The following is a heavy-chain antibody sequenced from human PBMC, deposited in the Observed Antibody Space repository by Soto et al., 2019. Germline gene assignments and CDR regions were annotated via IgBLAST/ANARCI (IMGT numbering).Heavy chain of an antibody. Sequence: QVQLVESGGGVVQPGRSLRLSCAASGFTFSSYAMHWVRQAPGKGLEWVAVISYDGSNKYYADSVKGRFTISRDNSKNTLYLQMNSLRAEDTAVYYCARVDGSGSSPYYYGMDVWGQGTTVTVSS. CDR3: ARVDGSGSSPYYYGMDV. V-gene: IGHV3-30-3*01. D-gene: IGHD3-10*01. CDR2: ISYDGSNK. CDR1: GFTFSSYA. J-gene: IGHJ6*02.